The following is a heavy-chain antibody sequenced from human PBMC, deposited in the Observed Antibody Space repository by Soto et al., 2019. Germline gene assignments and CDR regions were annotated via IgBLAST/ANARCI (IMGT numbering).Heavy chain of an antibody. V-gene: IGHV1-46*01. CDR2: IRPSGVNT. CDR3: AREPKESFYFDF. J-gene: IGHJ4*02. CDR1: EYTFTNYN. Sequence: QVQLVQSGAEVKKPGASVKVSCKASEYTFTNYNVHWLRQAPGQGLEWMGIIRPSGVNTGYARRFQGRVTVTRDRSTSTVYMELTSLTSDDTGVYYCAREPKESFYFDFCGQGTLVTVSS.